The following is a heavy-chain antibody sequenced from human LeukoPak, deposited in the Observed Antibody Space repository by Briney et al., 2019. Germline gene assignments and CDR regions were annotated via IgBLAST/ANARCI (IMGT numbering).Heavy chain of an antibody. CDR1: GFTFNTYA. Sequence: GGSLRLSCAASGFTFNTYAMNWVRQAPGKGLEWVSSISSSSSSTYYADSVKGRSTISRDNAKSSLYLQMNSLGVDDTALYYCARKYSGSHSLDYWGQGTLVTVSS. D-gene: IGHD1-26*01. CDR2: ISSSSSST. CDR3: ARKYSGSHSLDY. V-gene: IGHV3-21*01. J-gene: IGHJ4*02.